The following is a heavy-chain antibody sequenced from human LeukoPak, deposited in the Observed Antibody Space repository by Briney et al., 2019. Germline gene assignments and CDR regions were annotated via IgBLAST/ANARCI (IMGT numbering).Heavy chain of an antibody. V-gene: IGHV1-2*02. D-gene: IGHD3-10*01. CDR2: INPNSGGT. CDR1: GYTFTGYY. J-gene: IGHJ6*02. CDR3: ARDWGDYYYYYGMDV. Sequence: ASVKVSCKASGYTFTGYYMHWVRQAPGQGLEWMGWINPNSGGTNYAQKFQGRVTMTRDTSISTAYMELSRLRSDDTAVYYCARDWGDYYYYYGMDVWGQGTTVTVSS.